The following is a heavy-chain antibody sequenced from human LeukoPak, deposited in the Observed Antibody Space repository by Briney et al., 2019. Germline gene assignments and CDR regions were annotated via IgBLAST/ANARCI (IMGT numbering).Heavy chain of an antibody. D-gene: IGHD3-3*01. J-gene: IGHJ4*02. V-gene: IGHV3-23*01. Sequence: GGSLRLSCAASGFTFSSYAMSWVRQAPGKGLEWVSAISGSGGSTYYADSVKGRFTISGDNSKNTLYLQMNSLRAKDTAVYYCAKTARSDYDFWSGFFDYWGQGTLVTVSS. CDR3: AKTARSDYDFWSGFFDY. CDR1: GFTFSSYA. CDR2: ISGSGGST.